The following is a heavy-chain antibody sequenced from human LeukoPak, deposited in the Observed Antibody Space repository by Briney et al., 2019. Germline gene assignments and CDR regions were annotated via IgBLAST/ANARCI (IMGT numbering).Heavy chain of an antibody. CDR3: ARDLGGYDDY. J-gene: IGHJ4*02. V-gene: IGHV3-30-3*01. CDR2: ISYDGSNK. Sequence: GGSLRLSCAASGFTFSSYAMHWVRQAPGKGLEWVAVISYDGSNKYYADSVKGRFTISRDNSKNTLYLQMNSLRAEDTAVYYCARDLGGYDDYWGQGTLVTVSS. D-gene: IGHD6-13*01. CDR1: GFTFSSYA.